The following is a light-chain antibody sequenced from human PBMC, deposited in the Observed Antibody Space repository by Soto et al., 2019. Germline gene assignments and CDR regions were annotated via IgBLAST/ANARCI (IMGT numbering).Light chain of an antibody. Sequence: DIVMTQSPDSLAVSLGERATINCKSSQSVLDSSNNKNYVAWYQQKPGQPPKLLIYWASTRESGFPDRFSGSWSGTDFTLTISSLQAEHVAVYSCQQYYSIPTFGQGTQVPSK. V-gene: IGKV4-1*01. J-gene: IGKJ1*01. CDR2: WAS. CDR3: QQYYSIPT. CDR1: QSVLDSSNNKNY.